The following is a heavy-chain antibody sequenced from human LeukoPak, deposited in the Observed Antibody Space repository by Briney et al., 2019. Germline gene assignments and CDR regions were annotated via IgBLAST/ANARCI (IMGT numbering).Heavy chain of an antibody. Sequence: PSETLSLTCAVYGGSFSGYYWSWIRQPPGKGLEWIGEINHSGSTNYNPSLKSRVTISVGTSKNQFSLKLSSVTAADTAVYYCARPYSSSWYRWFDPWGQGTLVTVSS. D-gene: IGHD6-13*01. J-gene: IGHJ5*02. CDR2: INHSGST. V-gene: IGHV4-34*01. CDR1: GGSFSGYY. CDR3: ARPYSSSWYRWFDP.